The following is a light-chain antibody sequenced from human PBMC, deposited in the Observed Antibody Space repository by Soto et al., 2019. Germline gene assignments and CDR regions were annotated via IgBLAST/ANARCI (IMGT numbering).Light chain of an antibody. J-gene: IGKJ4*01. Sequence: EIVMTQSPATLSVSPGERASLSCRVSQSVGSNLAWYHQKPGQAPRLLMYEASTRATGIPARFSGSGSGTEFTLTISSLQSEDFAVYYCQQYDSWPLTFGGGTKVEIK. CDR1: QSVGSN. CDR2: EAS. V-gene: IGKV3D-15*01. CDR3: QQYDSWPLT.